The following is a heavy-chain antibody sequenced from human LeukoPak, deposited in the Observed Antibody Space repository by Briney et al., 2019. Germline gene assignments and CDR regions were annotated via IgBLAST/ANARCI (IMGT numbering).Heavy chain of an antibody. V-gene: IGHV4-59*07. CDR1: GGPNTTFF. D-gene: IGHD3-10*01. Sequence: ADTLPLPCSVSGGPNTTFFWHWMRPPPGKGLEWIGSIYYSGNTHYNSSLKSRVTVSQDTSRNRVSLKLTSVTAADTAVYYCARGPLYEYHSGTFVNWGQGTLLTVSS. J-gene: IGHJ4*02. CDR3: ARGPLYEYHSGTFVN. CDR2: IYYSGNT.